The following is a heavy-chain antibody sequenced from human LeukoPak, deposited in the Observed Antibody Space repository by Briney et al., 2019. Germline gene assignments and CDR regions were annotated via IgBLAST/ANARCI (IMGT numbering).Heavy chain of an antibody. J-gene: IGHJ4*02. Sequence: ASVKVSCKASGYIFTTYYLHWVRQAPGQGLEWMGIMYSSGATDYAQNFQGRISMTRDTSTRSFYMELSGLRSDDTYVYYCARERSCYYDSSGYSFDYWGQGTLVTVSS. CDR3: ARERSCYYDSSGYSFDY. D-gene: IGHD3-22*01. CDR2: MYSSGAT. V-gene: IGHV1-46*01. CDR1: GYIFTTYY.